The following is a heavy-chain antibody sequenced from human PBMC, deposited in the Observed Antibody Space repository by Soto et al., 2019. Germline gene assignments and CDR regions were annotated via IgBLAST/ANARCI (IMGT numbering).Heavy chain of an antibody. J-gene: IGHJ4*02. CDR3: ARKQAGYFSGIDY. V-gene: IGHV3-7*03. Sequence: PGGSLRLSCEASGFTFSSYWMSWVRQAPGKGLEWVANVRQDGSQKFLVDSVKGRITLSVDTSRTQFSLNLSSVTVADTAVYFCARKQAGYFSGIDYWGQGTLVTVSS. D-gene: IGHD2-15*01. CDR2: VRQDGSQK. CDR1: GFTFSSYW.